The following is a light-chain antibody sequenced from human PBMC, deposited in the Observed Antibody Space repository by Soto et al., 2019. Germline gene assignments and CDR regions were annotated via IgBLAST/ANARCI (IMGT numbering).Light chain of an antibody. CDR1: QSISSW. J-gene: IGKJ2*01. CDR2: DAS. V-gene: IGKV1-5*01. CDR3: QQYNSYSGYT. Sequence: DIQMTQSPSTLSASVGDRVTITCRASQSISSWLAWYQQKPGKAPKLLIYDASSLESGVPSRFSGSGSGTKFTLTISSLQPDDFATYYCQQYNSYSGYTCGQGTKLEIK.